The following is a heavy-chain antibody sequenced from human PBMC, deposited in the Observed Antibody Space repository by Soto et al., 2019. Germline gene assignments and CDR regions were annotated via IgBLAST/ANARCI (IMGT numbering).Heavy chain of an antibody. CDR3: ARHDYGDYRAFDI. Sequence: QLQLQESGPGLVKPSETLSLTCTVSGGSISSSSYYWGWIRQPPGKGLEWIGSIYYSGNTYYNPSLKSRVXXSXDXXKNQFSLKLTSVTAADTAVYYWARHDYGDYRAFDIWGQGTMVTVSS. CDR2: IYYSGNT. CDR1: GGSISSSSYY. J-gene: IGHJ3*02. V-gene: IGHV4-39*01. D-gene: IGHD4-17*01.